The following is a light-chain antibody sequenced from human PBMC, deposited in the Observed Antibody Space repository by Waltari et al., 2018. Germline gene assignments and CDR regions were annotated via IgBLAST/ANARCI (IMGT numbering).Light chain of an antibody. J-gene: IGKJ1*01. CDR1: QSLLYTSINETY. CDR2: WAS. Sequence: DVVITQSPDSLAVPLGERATINCMSSQSLLYTSINETYLAWYQQKPGQPPKLPSYWASIREAGVPDRFSVSGSGTDFTLTISGLQAEDVASYFCLQYLHTPRTFGQGTKVEIK. CDR3: LQYLHTPRT. V-gene: IGKV4-1*01.